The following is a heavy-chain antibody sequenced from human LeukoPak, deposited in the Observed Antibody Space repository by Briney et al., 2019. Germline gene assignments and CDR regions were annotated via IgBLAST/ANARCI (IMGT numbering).Heavy chain of an antibody. V-gene: IGHV3-48*02. CDR1: GFTFSSYS. J-gene: IGHJ3*02. CDR2: INSDSSTM. CDR3: ARDNLWAFDI. Sequence: PGRSLRLSCEASGFTFSSYSMNWVRQAPGKGLEWVSNINSDSSTMDYADSVKGRFSISRDSAKNSLFLQMNSLRDEDTAVYYCARDNLWAFDIWGQGTMVTVSS. D-gene: IGHD3-10*01.